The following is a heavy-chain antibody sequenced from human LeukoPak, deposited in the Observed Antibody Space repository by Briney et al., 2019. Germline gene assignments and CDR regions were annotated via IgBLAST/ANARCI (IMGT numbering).Heavy chain of an antibody. CDR2: IYNSGST. CDR1: GGSISSGSYY. Sequence: SETLSLTCTVSGGSISSGSYYWSWIRQPPGKGLEWIGYIYNSGSTKYNPSLKSRVTISIDTSKNQFSLKVNSVTAADTAVYYCARGGTSALEWFGPWGQGTLVTVSS. V-gene: IGHV4-61*01. D-gene: IGHD3-3*01. J-gene: IGHJ5*02. CDR3: ARGGTSALEWFGP.